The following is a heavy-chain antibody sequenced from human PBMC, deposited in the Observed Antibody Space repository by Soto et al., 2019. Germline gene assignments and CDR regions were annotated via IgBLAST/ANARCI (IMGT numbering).Heavy chain of an antibody. D-gene: IGHD3-9*01. CDR3: SRDGGEDYDILTGHDAFDI. CDR1: GYTFTSYG. Sequence: ASVKVSCKASGYTFTSYGISWVRQAPGQGLEWMGWISAYNGNTNYAQKLQGRVTMTTDTSTSTAYMELRSLRSDDTAVYYCSRDGGEDYDILTGHDAFDIWGQGTMVTVSS. CDR2: ISAYNGNT. J-gene: IGHJ3*02. V-gene: IGHV1-18*01.